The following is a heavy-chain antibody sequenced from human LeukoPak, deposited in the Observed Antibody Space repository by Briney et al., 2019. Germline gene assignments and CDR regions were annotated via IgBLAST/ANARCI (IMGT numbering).Heavy chain of an antibody. CDR2: INHSGST. D-gene: IGHD2/OR15-2a*01. J-gene: IGHJ4*02. Sequence: SETLSLTCAVYGGSFSGYYWTWIRQPPGKGLEWIGEINHSGSTNYNPSLESRVTISVDTSKNQLALKMSPLTAADTALYYCARRIRRGGLDYWDQGTLVTVSS. CDR1: GGSFSGYY. CDR3: ARRIRRGGLDY. V-gene: IGHV4-34*01.